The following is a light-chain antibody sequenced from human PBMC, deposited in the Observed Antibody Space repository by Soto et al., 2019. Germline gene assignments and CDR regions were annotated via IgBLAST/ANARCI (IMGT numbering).Light chain of an antibody. V-gene: IGKV1-5*01. CDR2: DVS. J-gene: IGKJ1*01. CDR1: QSVGTW. Sequence: DIQMTQSPSTLSASVGAPAPVTCRASQSVGTWLAWYQQKPGRAPKLLIYDVSTLESGVPSRFSGSGSGTEFTLTISNLQAEDFAVYYCQQYNGFWSFGRGTKVDIK. CDR3: QQYNGFWS.